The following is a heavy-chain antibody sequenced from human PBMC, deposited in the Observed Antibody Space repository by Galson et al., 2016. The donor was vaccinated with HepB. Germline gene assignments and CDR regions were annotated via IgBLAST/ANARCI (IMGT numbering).Heavy chain of an antibody. CDR2: IDPSDSYT. Sequence: QSGAEVKKPGESLRISCKGSGYSFTSYWISWVRQMPGKGLEWMGGIDPSDSYTNYSPSFQGHVTISAGKSISTAYLQWSSLKASDTAMYYCARHSGSSLTYFDYWGQGTLVTVS. CDR1: GYSFTSYW. D-gene: IGHD1-26*01. CDR3: ARHSGSSLTYFDY. J-gene: IGHJ4*02. V-gene: IGHV5-10-1*01.